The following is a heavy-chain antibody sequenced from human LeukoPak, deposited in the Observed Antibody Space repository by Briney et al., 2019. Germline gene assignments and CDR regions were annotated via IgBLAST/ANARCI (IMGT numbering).Heavy chain of an antibody. J-gene: IGHJ4*02. Sequence: GGSLRLSCAASGFSFSSYAMSWVRQAPGKGLEWVSAISGSGGSTYYADSVKGRFTISRDNSKNTLYLQMNSLRAEDTAVYYCTARLGLRYYFDYWGQGTLVTVSS. CDR2: ISGSGGST. CDR3: TARLGLRYYFDY. D-gene: IGHD7-27*01. CDR1: GFSFSSYA. V-gene: IGHV3-23*01.